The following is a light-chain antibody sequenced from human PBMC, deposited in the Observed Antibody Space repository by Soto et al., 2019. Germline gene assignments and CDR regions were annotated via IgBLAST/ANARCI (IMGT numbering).Light chain of an antibody. CDR1: NSNIGNNY. J-gene: IGLJ1*01. CDR3: GTWDSSLSAGV. V-gene: IGLV1-51*01. CDR2: DNN. Sequence: QSVLTQPPSVSATPGQTVTISCSGSNSNIGNNYVSWYQQLPGTAPKLLIYDNNKRPSEIPDRFSGSKSSPSATLGITGLQTGDEADYYCGTWDSSLSAGVFGTGTKVTVL.